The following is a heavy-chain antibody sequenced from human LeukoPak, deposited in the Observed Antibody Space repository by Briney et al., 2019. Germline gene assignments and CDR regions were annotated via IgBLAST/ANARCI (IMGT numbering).Heavy chain of an antibody. Sequence: GASVKVSCKASGGTFSSYAISWVRQAPGQGLEWMGRIIPILGIANYAQKFQGRVTITADKSTSTAYMELSSLRSEDTAVYYRARIAYYYDSSGYYTSLSAFDIWGQGTMVTVSS. CDR3: ARIAYYYDSSGYYTSLSAFDI. J-gene: IGHJ3*02. V-gene: IGHV1-69*04. CDR1: GGTFSSYA. CDR2: IIPILGIA. D-gene: IGHD3-22*01.